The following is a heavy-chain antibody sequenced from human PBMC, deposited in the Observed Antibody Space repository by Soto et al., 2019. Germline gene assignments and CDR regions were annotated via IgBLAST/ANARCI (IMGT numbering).Heavy chain of an antibody. D-gene: IGHD2-8*01. CDR3: ATTGYARPGADAFDI. Sequence: ASVKVSCKVSGYTLTELSMHWVRQAPGKGLEWMGGFDPEDGETIYAQKFQGRVTMTEDTSTDTAYMELSSLRSEDTAVYYCATTGYARPGADAFDIWGQGTMVTVS. V-gene: IGHV1-24*01. CDR2: FDPEDGET. J-gene: IGHJ3*02. CDR1: GYTLTELS.